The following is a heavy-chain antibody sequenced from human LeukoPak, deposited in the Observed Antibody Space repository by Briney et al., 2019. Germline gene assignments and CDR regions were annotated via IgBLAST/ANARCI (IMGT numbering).Heavy chain of an antibody. J-gene: IGHJ5*02. Sequence: PSQTLSLTRAVSGGSISSGGYSWSWIRQPPGKGLEWIGYIYHSGSTYYNPSLKSRVTISVDRSKNQFSLKLSSVTAADTAVYYCARGVPYNWFDPWGQGTLVTVSS. V-gene: IGHV4-30-2*01. CDR1: GGSISSGGYS. CDR2: IYHSGST. CDR3: ARGVPYNWFDP.